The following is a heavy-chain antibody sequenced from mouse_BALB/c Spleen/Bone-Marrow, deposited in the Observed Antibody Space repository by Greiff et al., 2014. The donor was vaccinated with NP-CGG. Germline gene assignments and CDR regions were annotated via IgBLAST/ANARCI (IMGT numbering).Heavy chain of an antibody. CDR1: GFNIKDTY. CDR2: IDPANGNT. D-gene: IGHD3-2*02. Sequence: EVQLQQSGAELVKPGASVTLSCTASGFNIKDTYMHWVKQRPEQGLEWIGRIDPANGNTKSDPKFQGKATITADTSSNTAYLQLSSLTSEDTAVYYCAREATYAMDDWGQGTSVTVSS. CDR3: AREATYAMDD. J-gene: IGHJ4*01. V-gene: IGHV14-3*02.